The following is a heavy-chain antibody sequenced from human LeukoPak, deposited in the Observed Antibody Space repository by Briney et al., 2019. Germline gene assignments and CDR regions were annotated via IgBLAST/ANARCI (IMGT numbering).Heavy chain of an antibody. CDR3: ARSLDYYGSGTPFDY. J-gene: IGHJ4*02. CDR2: INPNSGGT. CDR1: GYTFTGYY. V-gene: IGHV1-2*02. D-gene: IGHD3-10*01. Sequence: GASVKVSCKASGYTFTGYYMHWVRQAPGQGLEWMGWINPNSGGTNYAQKFQGRVTMTRDTSISTAYMELSRLRSDDTAVYYCARSLDYYGSGTPFDYWGQGTLVTVSS.